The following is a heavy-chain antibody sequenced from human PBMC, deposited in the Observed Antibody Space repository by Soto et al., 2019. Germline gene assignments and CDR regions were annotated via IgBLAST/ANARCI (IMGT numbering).Heavy chain of an antibody. CDR2: INSNSGGT. Sequence: ASVEVSFKASGYTCTDYYIHWVLHSPLQGLECMGWINSNSGGTDYAQKFQGRVTVTRDTSISTAYMELTRLRSDDTAVYYCARDNVRDMSYFDIWGKGKMVNVSS. J-gene: IGHJ3*02. D-gene: IGHD3-10*01. CDR3: ARDNVRDMSYFDI. CDR1: GYTCTDYY. V-gene: IGHV1-2*02.